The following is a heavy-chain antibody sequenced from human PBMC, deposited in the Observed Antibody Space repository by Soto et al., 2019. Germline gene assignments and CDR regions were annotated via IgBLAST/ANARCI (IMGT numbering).Heavy chain of an antibody. J-gene: IGHJ4*02. CDR1: GFTFSSYA. CDR3: VKDYASYLLSFDY. CDR2: ISSNGDTT. V-gene: IGHV3-64D*08. Sequence: GGSLRLSCSASGFTFSSYAMHWVRQAPGKGLEYVSAISSNGDTTYYADSVKGRFTISRDNSKNTLYLQMGSLRAEDTAVYYCVKDYASYLLSFDYPGLGTLVTVSS. D-gene: IGHD1-26*01.